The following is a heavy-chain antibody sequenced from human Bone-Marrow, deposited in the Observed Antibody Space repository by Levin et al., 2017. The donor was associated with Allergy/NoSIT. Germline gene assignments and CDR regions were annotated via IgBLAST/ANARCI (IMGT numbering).Heavy chain of an antibody. Sequence: GESLKISCKVSGYTLSELSVHWVRQAPGKGLEWMGGFDPEDVEIAYAQRFQGRVTMTEDTSTDTAYMEVSSLTPEDTAVYYCAAGSVVQGGTKMPDDAFDIWGQGTLVTVSS. CDR2: FDPEDVEI. V-gene: IGHV1-24*01. J-gene: IGHJ3*02. CDR3: AAGSVVQGGTKMPDDAFDI. D-gene: IGHD1-26*01. CDR1: GYTLSELS.